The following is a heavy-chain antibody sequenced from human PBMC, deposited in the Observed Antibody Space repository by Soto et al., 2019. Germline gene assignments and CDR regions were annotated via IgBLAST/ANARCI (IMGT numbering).Heavy chain of an antibody. V-gene: IGHV4-59*01. D-gene: IGHD1-26*01. J-gene: IGHJ3*02. CDR2: IYYSGST. CDR3: ARQRWELSLDAFDN. CDR1: GGSISSYY. Sequence: SETLSLTCTVSGGSISSYYWSWIRQPPGKGLEWIGYIYYSGSTNYNPSLKSRVTISVDTSKNQFSLKLSSVTAADTAVYYCARQRWELSLDAFDNWGQGTMVTVSS.